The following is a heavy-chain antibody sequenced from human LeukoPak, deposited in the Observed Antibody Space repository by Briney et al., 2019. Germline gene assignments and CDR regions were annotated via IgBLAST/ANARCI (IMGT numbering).Heavy chain of an antibody. CDR2: ISYDGSNK. CDR3: AKDPYSAARYDYYGMDV. J-gene: IGHJ6*02. V-gene: IGHV3-30*18. Sequence: GGSLRLSCAASGFTFSSYGMHWVRQAPGKGLEWVAVISYDGSNKYYADSVKGRFTISRDNSKNTLYLQMNSLRAEDTAVYYCAKDPYSAARYDYYGMDVWGQGTTVTVSS. D-gene: IGHD6-6*01. CDR1: GFTFSSYG.